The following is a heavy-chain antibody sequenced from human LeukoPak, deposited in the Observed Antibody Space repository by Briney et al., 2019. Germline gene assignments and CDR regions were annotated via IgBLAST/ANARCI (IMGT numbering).Heavy chain of an antibody. V-gene: IGHV3-74*01. J-gene: IGHJ4*02. Sequence: QAGGSLRLSCAASGFAFGHYRMHWVRQAPGKGLVWVSTINTDGSTIYADSVKGRFTVSRDNAKNTLFLQMHSLRVEDTAVYSCTRGHPGEFDYWGQGTLVTVSS. CDR2: INTDGST. D-gene: IGHD3-10*01. CDR3: TRGHPGEFDY. CDR1: GFAFGHYR.